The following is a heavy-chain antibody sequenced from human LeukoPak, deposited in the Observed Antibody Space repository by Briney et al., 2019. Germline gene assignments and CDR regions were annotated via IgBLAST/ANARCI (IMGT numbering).Heavy chain of an antibody. D-gene: IGHD6-13*01. V-gene: IGHV4-59*01. CDR1: GGSISSSY. CDR2: IYYSGST. J-gene: IGHJ4*02. CDR3: ARAKHSSSWGFDY. Sequence: PSESLSLPCTVSGGSISSSYWSWIRQPPGKGLEWIGYIYYSGSTNYNPSLKSRVTISVDTSKSQFSLKLRSVTAADTAVYYCARAKHSSSWGFDYWGQGTLVTVSS.